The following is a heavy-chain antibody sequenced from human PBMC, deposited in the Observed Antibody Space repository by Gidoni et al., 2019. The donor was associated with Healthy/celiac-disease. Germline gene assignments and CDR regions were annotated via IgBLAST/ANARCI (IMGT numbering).Heavy chain of an antibody. D-gene: IGHD6-13*01. CDR3: ARAYSSSPLFDY. V-gene: IGHV3-64*01. CDR2: ISSNGGST. Sequence: EVQLVESGGGLVQPGGSLRLSCAASGLSFSRYAMHLVRQAPGKGLEYVSAISSNGGSTYYANSVKGRFTISRDNSKNTLYLQMGSLRAEDMAVYYCARAYSSSPLFDYWGQGTLVTVSS. J-gene: IGHJ4*02. CDR1: GLSFSRYA.